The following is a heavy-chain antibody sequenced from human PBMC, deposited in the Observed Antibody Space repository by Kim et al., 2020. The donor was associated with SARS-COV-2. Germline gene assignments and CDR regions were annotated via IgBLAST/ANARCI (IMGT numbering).Heavy chain of an antibody. CDR3: ARDISFRGITMVRGVIPDAFDI. Sequence: SQTLSLTCAISGDSVSSNSAAWNWIRQSPSRGLEWLGRTYYRSKWYNDYAVSVKSRITINPDTSKNQFSLQLNSVTPEDTAVYYCARDISFRGITMVRGVIPDAFDIWGQGTMVTVSS. CDR1: GDSVSSNSAA. CDR2: TYYRSKWYN. V-gene: IGHV6-1*01. D-gene: IGHD3-10*01. J-gene: IGHJ3*02.